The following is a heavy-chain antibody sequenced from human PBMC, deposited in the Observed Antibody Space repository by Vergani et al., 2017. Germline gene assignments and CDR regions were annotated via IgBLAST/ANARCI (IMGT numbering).Heavy chain of an antibody. Sequence: QVQLQQWGAGLLKPSETLSLTCAVSGGSFSGYYWSWIRQPQGKGLEWIGEINHSGSTNYNPSLKSRVTISVDTSKNQFSLKLSSVTAADTAVYYCASGTRGYSRNHFDYWGQGTLVTVSS. V-gene: IGHV4-34*01. CDR3: ASGTRGYSRNHFDY. D-gene: IGHD6-13*01. J-gene: IGHJ4*02. CDR2: INHSGST. CDR1: GGSFSGYY.